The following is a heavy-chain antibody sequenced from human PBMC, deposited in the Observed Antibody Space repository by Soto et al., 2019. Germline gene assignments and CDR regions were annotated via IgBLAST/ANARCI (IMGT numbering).Heavy chain of an antibody. CDR2: IHYSGNT. V-gene: IGHV4-59*01. J-gene: IGHJ5*02. Sequence: SEALSLTCSVSGGSISGYYWTWIRQPPGKELEWIGYIHYSGNTNYNPSLKSRVTILVDTSKNQFSLKLSSVTAADTAVYYCARRMAAAGTWWFDPWGQGTLVTVSS. CDR3: ARRMAAAGTWWFDP. CDR1: GGSISGYY. D-gene: IGHD6-13*01.